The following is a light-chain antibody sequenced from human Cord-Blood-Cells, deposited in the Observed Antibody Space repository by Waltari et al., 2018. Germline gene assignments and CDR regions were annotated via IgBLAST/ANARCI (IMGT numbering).Light chain of an antibody. Sequence: DIVMTQSPLSLPVTPGEPASISCRSSQSLLHSNGYNYLDWYLQKPGQSPQLLIYLGSNRASGVPERFSGSGSGTDFTLKISRVEAEDVGVYYCMQALQTELTFGGGTKVEIK. CDR2: LGS. CDR1: QSLLHSNGYNY. J-gene: IGKJ4*01. CDR3: MQALQTELT. V-gene: IGKV2-28*01.